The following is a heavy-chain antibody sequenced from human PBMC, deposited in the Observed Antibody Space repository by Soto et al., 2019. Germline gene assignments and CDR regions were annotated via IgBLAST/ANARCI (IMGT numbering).Heavy chain of an antibody. Sequence: PSETLSLTCPVSGGSISSGSYYWSWIRQPPGKGLEWIGYIYYSGSTYYNPSLKSRVTISVDTSKNQFSLKLSSVTAADTAVYYCARVGDIVLVPAAMTSSLAYFNYWGQGTLVTVSS. CDR3: ARVGDIVLVPAAMTSSLAYFNY. D-gene: IGHD2-2*01. J-gene: IGHJ4*02. CDR2: IYYSGST. V-gene: IGHV4-30-4*01. CDR1: GGSISSGSYY.